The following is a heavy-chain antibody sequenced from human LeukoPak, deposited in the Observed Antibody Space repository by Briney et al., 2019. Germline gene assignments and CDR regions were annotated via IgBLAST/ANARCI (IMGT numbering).Heavy chain of an antibody. D-gene: IGHD5-24*01. J-gene: IGHJ4*02. Sequence: SQTLSLTGAISGDRVSSNSAAWNWIRQSPSRGLEWLGRAYYRSKWYYDYAISVKSRITIKPDTSKNQFSLQLNSVTPEDTAVYYCARDFLGMATIVHYFDYWGQGILVTVSS. CDR3: ARDFLGMATIVHYFDY. CDR1: GDRVSSNSAA. V-gene: IGHV6-1*01. CDR2: AYYRSKWYY.